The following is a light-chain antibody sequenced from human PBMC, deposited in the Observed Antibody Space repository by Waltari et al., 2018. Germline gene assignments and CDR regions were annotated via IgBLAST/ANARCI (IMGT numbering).Light chain of an antibody. CDR2: NVS. CDR3: SSHTSSSTWV. V-gene: IGLV2-14*03. CDR1: SSDIGRYNY. J-gene: IGLJ3*02. Sequence: QSALTQPASVSGSPGQSITISCTGTSSDIGRYNYVSWYQQHPGKAPKLLISNVSNRPSGVSTRFSASKSGNTASLTISGLQAEDEADYYCSSHTSSSTWVSGGGTKLTVL.